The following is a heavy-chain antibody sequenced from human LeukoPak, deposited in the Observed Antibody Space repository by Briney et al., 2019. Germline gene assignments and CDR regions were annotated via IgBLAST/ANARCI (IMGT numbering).Heavy chain of an antibody. CDR2: ISSSSSYI. V-gene: IGHV3-21*01. Sequence: GGSLRLSCAASGFTFSSYSMNWVRQAPGKGLEWVSSISSSSSYIYYADSVKGRFTISRDNAKSSLYLQLNSLRAEDTAVYYCARGGRGYSGYEVDYWGQGTLVTVSS. CDR3: ARGGRGYSGYEVDY. D-gene: IGHD5-12*01. J-gene: IGHJ4*02. CDR1: GFTFSSYS.